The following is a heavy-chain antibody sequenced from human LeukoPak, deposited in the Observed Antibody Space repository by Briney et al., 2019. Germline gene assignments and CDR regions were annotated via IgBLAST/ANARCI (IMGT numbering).Heavy chain of an antibody. V-gene: IGHV4-39*01. CDR2: NYYSGNT. J-gene: IGHJ4*02. CDR1: GVTISSSNSY. CDR3: ARQTGSGLFILP. D-gene: IGHD3/OR15-3a*01. Sequence: PSETLSLSCAASGVTISSSNSYWGWLRPPPGKGLEWIGSNYYSGNTYYNASLKSQVFISIDTYNNQFPLRLTSVTAANTALYYCARQTGSGLFILPGGKGTLVTVSS.